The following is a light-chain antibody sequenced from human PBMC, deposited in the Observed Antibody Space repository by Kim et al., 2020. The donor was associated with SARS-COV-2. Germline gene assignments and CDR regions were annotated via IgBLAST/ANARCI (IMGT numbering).Light chain of an antibody. Sequence: DVVMTQSPLSLLVTLGQPASISCRSSQSLLHSDGNTYLNWFQQRQGQSTRRLIYKVSTRDSGVPDRFSGSGSGTVFALKISSVEADHVGVYYYMQGPHWPPYTFGQGTKLEI. J-gene: IGKJ2*01. V-gene: IGKV2-30*02. CDR3: MQGPHWPPYT. CDR1: QSLLHSDGNTY. CDR2: KVS.